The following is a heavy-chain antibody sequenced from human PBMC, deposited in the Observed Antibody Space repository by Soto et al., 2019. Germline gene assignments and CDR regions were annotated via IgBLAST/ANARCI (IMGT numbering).Heavy chain of an antibody. CDR3: LRLVGSL. CDR1: GYTFTGYR. CDR2: INPNTGET. D-gene: IGHD1-26*01. J-gene: IGHJ4*02. V-gene: IGHV1-2*02. Sequence: ASVKVSCKASGYTFTGYRMHWVRQAPGQGLEWMGWINPNTGETSLAQKFQGIVTLTRDTSISTAYLELNRLTSDDTAMYYCLRLVGSLWGQGTQVTVSS.